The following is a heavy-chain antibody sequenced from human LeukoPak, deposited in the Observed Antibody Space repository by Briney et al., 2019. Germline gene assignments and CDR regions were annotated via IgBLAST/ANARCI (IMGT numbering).Heavy chain of an antibody. CDR3: TSYRGRMDD. J-gene: IGHJ6*02. V-gene: IGHV3-15*01. D-gene: IGHD1-1*01. Sequence: KPGGSLRLSCAASGFTFSNALMGWVRQAPGKGLEWVGRIKSKNDGGTADYAAPVKGRFTISRDDSKNTLYLQMNSLKTVDTAIYYCTSYRGRMDDWGQGTTVTVSS. CDR1: GFTFSNAL. CDR2: IKSKNDGGTA.